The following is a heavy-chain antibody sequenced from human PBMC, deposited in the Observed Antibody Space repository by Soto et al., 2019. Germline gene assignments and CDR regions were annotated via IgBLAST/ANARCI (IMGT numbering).Heavy chain of an antibody. CDR2: ISYDGSNK. D-gene: IGHD2-21*02. CDR1: GFTFSSYA. J-gene: IGHJ4*02. V-gene: IGHV3-30-3*01. Sequence: QVQLVESGGGVVQPGRSLRLSCAASGFTFSSYAMHWVRQAPGKGLEWVAVISYDGSNKYYADSVKGRFTISRDNSKNTLYLQMNSLRAEDTAVYYCARDGEEYCGGDCYSLAGWGQGTLVTVSS. CDR3: ARDGEEYCGGDCYSLAG.